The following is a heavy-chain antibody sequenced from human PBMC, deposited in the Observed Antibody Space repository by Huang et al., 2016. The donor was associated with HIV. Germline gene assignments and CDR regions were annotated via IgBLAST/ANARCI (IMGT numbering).Heavy chain of an antibody. J-gene: IGHJ4*02. CDR1: GFTVSGTY. D-gene: IGHD1-26*01. CDR2: IYSGGTT. Sequence: EVQLVESGGGLIQPGGSLRLSCAASGFTVSGTYMSWVRQAPRKGREWVSCIYSGGTTYFADAVKGRFTFSRDNSKNTVYLQMNSLRADDTAVYYCARGGNTVGYFDNWGQGTLVTVSS. V-gene: IGHV3-53*01. CDR3: ARGGNTVGYFDN.